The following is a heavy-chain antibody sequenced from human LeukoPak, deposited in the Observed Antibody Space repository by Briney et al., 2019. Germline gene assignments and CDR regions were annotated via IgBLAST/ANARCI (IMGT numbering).Heavy chain of an antibody. CDR3: ARERRDYDILTGYSNHFDY. CDR2: IIPIFGTA. V-gene: IGHV1-69*01. CDR1: GGTFSSYA. J-gene: IGHJ4*02. D-gene: IGHD3-9*01. Sequence: ASVKVSCKASGGTFSSYAISWVRQAPGQGLEWMGGIIPIFGTANYAQKFQGRVTITADESTSTAYMELSSLRSEDTAVYYCARERRDYDILTGYSNHFDYWGQGTLVTVSS.